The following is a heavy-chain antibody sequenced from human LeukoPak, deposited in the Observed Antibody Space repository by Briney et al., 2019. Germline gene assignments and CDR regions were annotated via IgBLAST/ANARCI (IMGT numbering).Heavy chain of an antibody. CDR1: GFTFSNFG. Sequence: GGSLRLSCAAPGFTFSNFGMHWVRQAPGKGLEWVSVIYSGGSTYYADSVKGRFTISRDTSKNTLYLQMNTLRAEDTAVYYCAKDPRGWYTNYYYYYYMDVWGKGTTVTISS. CDR2: IYSGGST. V-gene: IGHV3-NL1*01. CDR3: AKDPRGWYTNYYYYYYMDV. J-gene: IGHJ6*03. D-gene: IGHD6-19*01.